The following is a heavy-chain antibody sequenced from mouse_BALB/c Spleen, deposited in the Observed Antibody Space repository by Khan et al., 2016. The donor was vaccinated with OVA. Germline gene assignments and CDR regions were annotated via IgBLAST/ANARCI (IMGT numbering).Heavy chain of an antibody. CDR2: ISYSGNT. CDR1: GYSITSDYA. J-gene: IGHJ2*01. CDR3: ARVYGGDCDY. D-gene: IGHD1-1*01. Sequence: EVQLVESGPGLVKPSQSLSLTCTVTGYSITSDYAWNWIRQFPGNKLEWMGYISYSGNTNYNPSLKRRISITRETSKNQFFLQLNSVTTEDTATYYCARVYGGDCDYWGQGTTLTVSS. V-gene: IGHV3-2*02.